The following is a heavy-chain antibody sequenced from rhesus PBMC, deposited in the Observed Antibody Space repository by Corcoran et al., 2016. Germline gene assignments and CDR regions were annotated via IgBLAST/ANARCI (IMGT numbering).Heavy chain of an antibody. CDR2: ITYSGST. CDR3: AREIYGGGVDY. V-gene: IGHV4-122*02. J-gene: IGHJ4*01. Sequence: QVQLQESGPGLVKPSETLSLTCAVSGGSISSGYYYWSWIRQPPGKGLEWIGYITYSGSTRYNPSLKSRVTISRDTSKNQFSLKLSSVTAADTAVYYCAREIYGGGVDYWGQGVLVTVSS. D-gene: IGHD4-29*01. CDR1: GGSISSGYYY.